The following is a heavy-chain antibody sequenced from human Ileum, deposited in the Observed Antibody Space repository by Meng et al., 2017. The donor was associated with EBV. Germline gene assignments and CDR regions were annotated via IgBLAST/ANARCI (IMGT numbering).Heavy chain of an antibody. CDR2: SRGSDGVT. V-gene: IGHV3-23*01. J-gene: IGHJ4*02. Sequence: EVQLLESGGDLVQPGGSLRRSCAASGFTFSTAVMYWVRQAPGKGGEWVSASRGSDGVTTYADSVEGRFSISRDNSMNTLYLQMSSLRVEDTAVYYCAKLAVRGNYHGADYWGQGTLVTVSS. D-gene: IGHD1-7*01. CDR3: AKLAVRGNYHGADY. CDR1: GFTFSTAV.